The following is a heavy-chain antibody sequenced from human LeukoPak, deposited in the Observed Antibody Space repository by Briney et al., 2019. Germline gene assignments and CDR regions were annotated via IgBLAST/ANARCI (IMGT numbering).Heavy chain of an antibody. CDR2: ISSSSYI. Sequence: PGGSLRLSCAASGFTFSSYEMNWVRQAPGKGLEWVSSISSSSYIYYADSVKGRFTISRDNSKNTLYLQMNSLRAEDTAVYYCARVGRVATGLGDYFDYWGQGTLVTVSS. CDR1: GFTFSSYE. J-gene: IGHJ4*02. CDR3: ARVGRVATGLGDYFDY. D-gene: IGHD5-12*01. V-gene: IGHV3-21*04.